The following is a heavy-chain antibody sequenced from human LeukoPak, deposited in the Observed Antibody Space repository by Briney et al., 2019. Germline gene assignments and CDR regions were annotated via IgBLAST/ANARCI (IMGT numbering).Heavy chain of an antibody. V-gene: IGHV3-7*01. Sequence: GGSLRLSCAASGFTFSSYWMSWVRQAPGKGLEWVTNIKQDGSEKYYVDSVKGRFTISRDNAKNSLYLQMNSLRAEDTAVYYCARGGPAAMVDPWGQGTLVTVSS. CDR3: ARGGPAAMVDP. J-gene: IGHJ5*02. CDR2: IKQDGSEK. CDR1: GFTFSSYW. D-gene: IGHD2-2*01.